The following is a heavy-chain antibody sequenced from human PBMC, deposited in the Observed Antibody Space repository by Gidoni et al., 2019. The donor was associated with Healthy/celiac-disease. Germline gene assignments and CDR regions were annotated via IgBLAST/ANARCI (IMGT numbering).Heavy chain of an antibody. Sequence: QVQLVQSGAEVTKPGSSVKVPCKASGGTFSSFAISWVRQAPGQGLEWMGRIIPILGIANYAQKVQGRVTITADKSTSTAYMELSSLRSEDTAVYYCAREVNTMIVVVITGYWYFDLWGRGTLVTVSS. J-gene: IGHJ2*01. CDR2: IIPILGIA. V-gene: IGHV1-69*09. CDR1: GGTFSSFA. D-gene: IGHD3-22*01. CDR3: AREVNTMIVVVITGYWYFDL.